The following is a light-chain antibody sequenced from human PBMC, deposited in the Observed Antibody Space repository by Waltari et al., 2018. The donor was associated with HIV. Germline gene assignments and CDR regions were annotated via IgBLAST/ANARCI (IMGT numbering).Light chain of an antibody. J-gene: IGLJ1*01. CDR3: STWDYSLSAYV. Sequence: QSALPQEASVSGTVGQKVTLSCTGTSNNIGSYPVGWYQQISHGAPKAVMFGDSLPSGIPDRFSGSKSGTTASLVISGLQPEDEADYYCSTWDYSLSAYVFGAGTKVTVL. V-gene: IGLV1-36*01. CDR2: GD. CDR1: SNNIGSYP.